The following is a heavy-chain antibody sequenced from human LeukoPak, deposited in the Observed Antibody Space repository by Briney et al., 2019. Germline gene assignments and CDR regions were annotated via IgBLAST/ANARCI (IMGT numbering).Heavy chain of an antibody. D-gene: IGHD5-24*01. CDR1: GGTFSSYA. V-gene: IGHV1-69*05. Sequence: ASVKASCKASGGTFSSYAISWVRQAPGQGLEWMGGIIPIFGTANYAQKFQGRVTITTDESTSTAYMELSSLRSEDTAVYYCASSLSGYNYEGGFNWFDPWGQGTLVTVSS. CDR2: IIPIFGTA. J-gene: IGHJ5*02. CDR3: ASSLSGYNYEGGFNWFDP.